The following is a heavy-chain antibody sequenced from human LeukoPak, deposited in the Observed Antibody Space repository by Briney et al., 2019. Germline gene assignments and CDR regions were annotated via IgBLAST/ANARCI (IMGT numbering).Heavy chain of an antibody. V-gene: IGHV3-74*01. D-gene: IGHD1-26*01. J-gene: IGHJ3*02. CDR3: ARESGATYAFDI. Sequence: GGSLRLSCAASGFTFSSYWMHWVRQAPGKGLVWVSHINTDGSSTSYADSVKGRFTISRDNAKNTLYLQMNSLRAEDTAVYYCARESGATYAFDIWGQGTMVTVSS. CDR1: GFTFSSYW. CDR2: INTDGSST.